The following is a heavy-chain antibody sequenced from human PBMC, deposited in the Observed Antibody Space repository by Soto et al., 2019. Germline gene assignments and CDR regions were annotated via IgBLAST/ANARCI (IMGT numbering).Heavy chain of an antibody. Sequence: SETLSLTCTVSGGSISSGGYYWSWIRQHPGKGLEWIGYIYYSGSTYYNPSLKSRVTISVDTSKNQFSLKLSSVTAADTAVYYCARDGAGRDGRLYYYGMDVWGQGTTVTVSS. CDR1: GGSISSGGYY. V-gene: IGHV4-31*03. CDR3: ARDGAGRDGRLYYYGMDV. CDR2: IYYSGST. D-gene: IGHD3-10*01. J-gene: IGHJ6*02.